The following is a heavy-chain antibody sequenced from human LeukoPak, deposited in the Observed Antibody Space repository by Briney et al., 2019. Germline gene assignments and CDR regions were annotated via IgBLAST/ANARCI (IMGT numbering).Heavy chain of an antibody. CDR1: GGSISNSSYY. D-gene: IGHD2-21*01. V-gene: IGHV4-39*07. J-gene: IGHJ4*02. CDR2: IYYSGST. Sequence: ASETLSLTCTVSGGSISNSSYYWGWIRQPPGKGLEWIGSIYYSGSTYYNPSLKSRVTISVETSKNQSSLKLSSVTAADTAVYYCARAHMDPPNEASFDYWGQGTLVTVSS. CDR3: ARAHMDPPNEASFDY.